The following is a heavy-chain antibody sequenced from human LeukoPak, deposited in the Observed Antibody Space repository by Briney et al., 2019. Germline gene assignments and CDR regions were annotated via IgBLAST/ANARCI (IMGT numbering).Heavy chain of an antibody. Sequence: ASVKVSCKASGYTFTGYYMHWVRQAPGQGLEWMGWINPNSGGTNYAQKLQGRVTMTTDTSTSTAYMELRSLRSDDTAVYYCARVRGIIQLGQIRFDYWGQGTLVTVSS. V-gene: IGHV1-2*02. CDR2: INPNSGGT. CDR1: GYTFTGYY. D-gene: IGHD5-18*01. J-gene: IGHJ4*02. CDR3: ARVRGIIQLGQIRFDY.